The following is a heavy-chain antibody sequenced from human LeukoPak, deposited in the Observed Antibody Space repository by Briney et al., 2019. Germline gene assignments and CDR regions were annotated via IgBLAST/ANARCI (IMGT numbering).Heavy chain of an antibody. CDR2: ISSSGST. CDR3: ARVPPATAISYFDY. Sequence: SETLSLTCTVSGDSISSGDYYWSWIRQPAGKGLEWIGRISSSGSTNYNPSLKSRVTISVDTSKNQFSLKLSSVTAADTAVYYCARVPPATAISYFDYWGQGTLVTVSS. D-gene: IGHD2-21*02. CDR1: GDSISSGDYY. V-gene: IGHV4-61*02. J-gene: IGHJ4*02.